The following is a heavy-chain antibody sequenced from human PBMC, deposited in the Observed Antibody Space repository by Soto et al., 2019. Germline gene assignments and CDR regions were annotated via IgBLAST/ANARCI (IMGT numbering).Heavy chain of an antibody. CDR1: GGSMKSYY. D-gene: IGHD6-13*01. V-gene: IGHV4-59*12. CDR3: ASAVRSWFYFDY. Sequence: SETLSLTCTVSGGSMKSYYWSWIRQSPEKGLEWIGYIYYNGNTYYNPSLKSRVTISLDTSKNQFSLKLTSVTAADTAVYYCASAVRSWFYFDYWGQGALVTVSS. CDR2: IYYNGNT. J-gene: IGHJ4*02.